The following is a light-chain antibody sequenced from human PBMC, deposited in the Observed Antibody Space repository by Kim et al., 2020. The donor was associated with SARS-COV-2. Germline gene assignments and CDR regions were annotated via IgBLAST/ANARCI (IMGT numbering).Light chain of an antibody. CDR1: SSDVGGYNY. CDR2: DVS. Sequence: QSLTISCTGTSSDVGGYNYVSWYQQHPGNAPKLMIYDVSNRPSGVSTRFSGSKSGNTASLTISGLQAEDEADYYCSSYTSSSTRVFGGGTKLTVL. V-gene: IGLV2-14*03. CDR3: SSYTSSSTRV. J-gene: IGLJ3*02.